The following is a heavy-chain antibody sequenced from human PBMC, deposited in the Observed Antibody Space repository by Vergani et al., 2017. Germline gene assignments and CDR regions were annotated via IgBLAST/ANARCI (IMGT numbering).Heavy chain of an antibody. CDR3: ARDAGRGHSSSWYFTRDLWYFDY. V-gene: IGHV3-7*01. D-gene: IGHD6-13*01. J-gene: IGHJ4*02. CDR2: IKQDGSEK. CDR1: GFTFSSYW. Sequence: EVQLVESGGGLVQPGGSLRLSCAASGFTFSSYWMSWVRQAPGKGLEWVANIKQDGSEKYYVDSVKGRFTISRDNAKNSLYLQMNSLRAEDTAVYYCARDAGRGHSSSWYFTRDLWYFDYWGQGTLVTVSS.